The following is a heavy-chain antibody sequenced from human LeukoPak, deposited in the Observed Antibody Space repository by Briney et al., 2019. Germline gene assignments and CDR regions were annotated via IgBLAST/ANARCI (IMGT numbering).Heavy chain of an antibody. V-gene: IGHV3-74*01. CDR2: INSDGSST. J-gene: IGHJ4*02. CDR3: AREFSYYGSGRPLDY. Sequence: GGSLRLSCAASGFTFSSYSMNWVRQAPGKGLVWVSRINSDGSSTSYADSVKGRFTISRDNAKNTLYLQMNSLRAEDTAVYYCAREFSYYGSGRPLDYWGQGTLVTVSS. CDR1: GFTFSSYS. D-gene: IGHD3-10*01.